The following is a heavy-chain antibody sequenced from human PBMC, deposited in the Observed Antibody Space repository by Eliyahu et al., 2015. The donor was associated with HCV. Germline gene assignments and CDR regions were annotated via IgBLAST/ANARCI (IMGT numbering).Heavy chain of an antibody. J-gene: IGHJ5*02. Sequence: QVQLVQSGAEVKKPGSSVKVSXXASGGXFSXYAXSXVRQAPGQGLEWMGRIXPILGIANYAQKFQGRVTITADKSTSTAYMELSSLRSEDTAVYYCARGPYCSGGSCYVGNWFDPWGQGTLVTVSS. CDR3: ARGPYCSGGSCYVGNWFDP. CDR1: GGXFSXYA. V-gene: IGHV1-69*04. D-gene: IGHD2-15*01. CDR2: IXPILGIA.